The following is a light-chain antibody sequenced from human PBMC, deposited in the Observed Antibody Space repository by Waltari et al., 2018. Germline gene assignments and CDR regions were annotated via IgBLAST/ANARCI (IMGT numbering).Light chain of an antibody. Sequence: QSVLTQPPSASGTPGQRVTIPCFGSNSNLGSNPVYWYQPPPGTAPKVLINRSSQRPSGVPDRFSGSKSGTSASLAMSGLRSDDEADYYCAAWDNSLSAWVFGGGTKLTVL. CDR2: RSS. CDR3: AAWDNSLSAWV. J-gene: IGLJ3*02. V-gene: IGLV1-47*01. CDR1: NSNLGSNP.